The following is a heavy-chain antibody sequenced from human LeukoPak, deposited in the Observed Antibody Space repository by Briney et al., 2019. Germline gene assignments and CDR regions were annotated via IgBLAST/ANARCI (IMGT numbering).Heavy chain of an antibody. CDR3: AREIIGGIRMAHDAFDI. CDR1: GGTFSSYT. Sequence: ASVKVSCKASGGTFSSYTINWVRQAPGQGLEWMGRIVPIVSIANYAQKFQGRVTITADKSTSTAYMELSSLRSEDTAVYYCAREIIGGIRMAHDAFDIWGQGTMVTVSS. D-gene: IGHD2-8*01. V-gene: IGHV1-69*04. CDR2: IVPIVSIA. J-gene: IGHJ3*02.